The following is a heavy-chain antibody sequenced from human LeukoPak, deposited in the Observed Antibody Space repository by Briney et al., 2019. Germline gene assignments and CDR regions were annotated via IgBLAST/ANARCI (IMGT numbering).Heavy chain of an antibody. Sequence: SETLSLTCSVSSGSIGNYYWTWIRQPPGKGLEWIGYTSYRGITDSNPSLETRLTISLDTSKNQFSLRLRSVTAADTAVYYCARVPWVTATNHYMDVWGKGTTVTVSS. D-gene: IGHD2-15*01. CDR1: SGSIGNYY. CDR2: TSYRGIT. V-gene: IGHV4-59*01. CDR3: ARVPWVTATNHYMDV. J-gene: IGHJ6*03.